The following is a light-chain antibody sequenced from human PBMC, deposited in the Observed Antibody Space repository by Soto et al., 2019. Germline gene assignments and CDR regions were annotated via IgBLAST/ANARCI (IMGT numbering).Light chain of an antibody. CDR1: SSDVGGYNY. Sequence: QSALTQPASVSGSPGQSITISCTGTSSDVGGYNYVSWYQQHPGKAPKLMIYDVSNRPSGVSNRVSGSKSGNTASLTISGLQAEDVADYYCSSYTSSSTLVVFGGGTKLTAL. V-gene: IGLV2-14*01. CDR2: DVS. J-gene: IGLJ2*01. CDR3: SSYTSSSTLVV.